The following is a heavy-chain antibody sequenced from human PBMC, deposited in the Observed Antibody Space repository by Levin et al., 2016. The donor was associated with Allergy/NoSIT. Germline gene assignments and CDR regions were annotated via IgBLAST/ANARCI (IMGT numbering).Heavy chain of an antibody. Sequence: VRQAPGKGLEWVAVISYDGSNKYYADSVKGRFTISRDNSKNTLYLQMNSLRAEDTAVYYCARASPSPQNYYYYYGMDVWGQGTTVTVSS. CDR2: ISYDGSNK. J-gene: IGHJ6*02. CDR3: ARASPSPQNYYYYYGMDV. D-gene: IGHD6-6*01. V-gene: IGHV3-30*04.